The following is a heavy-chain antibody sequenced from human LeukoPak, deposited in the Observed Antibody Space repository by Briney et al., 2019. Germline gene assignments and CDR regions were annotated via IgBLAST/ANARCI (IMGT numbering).Heavy chain of an antibody. D-gene: IGHD2-8*01. CDR3: ARDFLHCTNGVCSSYYFDY. V-gene: IGHV3-23*01. CDR1: GFTFSSYA. Sequence: PGGSLRLSCAASGFTFSSYAMSWVRQAPGKGLEWVSAISGSGGSTYYADSVKGRFTISRDNSKNTLYLQMNSLRAEDTAVYYCARDFLHCTNGVCSSYYFDYWGQGTLVTVSS. CDR2: ISGSGGST. J-gene: IGHJ4*02.